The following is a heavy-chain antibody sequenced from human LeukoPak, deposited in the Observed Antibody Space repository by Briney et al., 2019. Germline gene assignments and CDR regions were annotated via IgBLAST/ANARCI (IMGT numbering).Heavy chain of an antibody. V-gene: IGHV1-2*02. Sequence: ASVKVSCKASGYTFTGYYMHWVRQAPGQGLEWMGWINPNSGGTNYAQKFRGRVTMTRDTSISTAYMELSRLRSDDTAVYYCARATTYYYGSSGYYYDHDAFDIWGQGTMVTVSS. CDR3: ARATTYYYGSSGYYYDHDAFDI. D-gene: IGHD3-22*01. CDR2: INPNSGGT. J-gene: IGHJ3*02. CDR1: GYTFTGYY.